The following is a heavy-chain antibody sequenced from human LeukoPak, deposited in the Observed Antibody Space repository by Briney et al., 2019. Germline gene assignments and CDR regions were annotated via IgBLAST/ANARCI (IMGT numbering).Heavy chain of an antibody. J-gene: IGHJ6*03. CDR3: ARRRQDYGSGSYYNWDPTYYYYMDV. CDR1: GYTFTSYY. CDR2: ISAYNGNT. V-gene: IGHV1-18*04. D-gene: IGHD3-10*01. Sequence: ASVKVSCKASGYTFTSYYMHWVRQAPGQGLEWMGWISAYNGNTNYAQKLQGRVTMTTDTSTSTAYMELRSLRSDDTAVYYCARRRQDYGSGSYYNWDPTYYYYMDVWGKGTTVTISS.